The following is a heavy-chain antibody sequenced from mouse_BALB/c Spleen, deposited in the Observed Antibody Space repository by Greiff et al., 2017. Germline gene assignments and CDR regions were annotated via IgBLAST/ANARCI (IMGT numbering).Heavy chain of an antibody. CDR2: ISSGSSTI. Sequence: EVKVVESGGGLVQPGGSRKLSCAASGFTFSSFGMHWVRQAPEKGLEWVAYISSGSSTIYYADTVKGRFTISRDNPKNTLFLQMTSLRSEDTAMYYCARKGLTGSFDYWGQGTTLTVSS. D-gene: IGHD4-1*01. J-gene: IGHJ2*01. CDR3: ARKGLTGSFDY. V-gene: IGHV5-17*02. CDR1: GFTFSSFG.